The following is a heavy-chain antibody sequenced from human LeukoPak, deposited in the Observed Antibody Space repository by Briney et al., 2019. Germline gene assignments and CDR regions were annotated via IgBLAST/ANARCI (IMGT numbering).Heavy chain of an antibody. Sequence: SETLSLTCTVSGGSISSGGYYWSWIRQPPGKGLEWIGEINHSGSTNYNPSLKSRVTISVDTSKNQFSLKLSSVTAADTAVYYCARGGVRRITILYYFDYWGQGTLVTVSS. CDR2: INHSGST. V-gene: IGHV4-39*07. CDR1: GGSISSGGYY. J-gene: IGHJ4*02. CDR3: ARGGVRRITILYYFDY. D-gene: IGHD3-9*01.